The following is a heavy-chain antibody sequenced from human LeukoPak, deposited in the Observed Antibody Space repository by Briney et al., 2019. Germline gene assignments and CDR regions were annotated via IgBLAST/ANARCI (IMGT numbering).Heavy chain of an antibody. CDR1: GYSISSGYY. D-gene: IGHD2-2*01. CDR2: IYHSGST. CDR3: ARLVTSTSCYCDY. V-gene: IGHV4-38-2*01. J-gene: IGHJ4*02. Sequence: SETLSLTCAVSGYSISSGYYWGWIRQPPGKGLEWIGSIYHSGSTYYNPSLKSRVTISVDTSKNQFSLKLSSVTAADTAVYYCARLVTSTSCYCDYWGQGTLVTVSS.